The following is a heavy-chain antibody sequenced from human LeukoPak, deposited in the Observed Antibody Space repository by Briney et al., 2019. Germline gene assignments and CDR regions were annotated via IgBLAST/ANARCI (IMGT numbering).Heavy chain of an antibody. D-gene: IGHD3-3*01. CDR3: ARDSITIFGVPGGWFDP. Sequence: SETLSLTCTVSGGSISSGDYYWSWIRQPPGKGLEWIGYIYYSGSTYYHPSLKSRVTISVDTSKNQFSLKLSSVTAADTAVYYCARDSITIFGVPGGWFDPWGQGTLVTVSS. CDR2: IYYSGST. CDR1: GGSISSGDYY. J-gene: IGHJ5*02. V-gene: IGHV4-30-4*08.